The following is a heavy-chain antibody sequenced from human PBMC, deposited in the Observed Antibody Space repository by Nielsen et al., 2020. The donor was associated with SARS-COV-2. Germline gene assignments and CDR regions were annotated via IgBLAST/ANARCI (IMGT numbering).Heavy chain of an antibody. Sequence: SETLSLTCTVSGDSVSSHDWWTWVRQSPGKGLEWIGEVSHSGSTNYNPSLKSRVTLSMDKSKNQFSLRLTSVSAADTAVYFCARGDLVVVPSPLLGLGPIFYYFYLDVWGKGTSVIVSS. V-gene: IGHV4-4*02. D-gene: IGHD2-2*02. CDR2: VSHSGST. CDR1: GDSVSSHDW. CDR3: ARGDLVVVPSPLLGLGPIFYYFYLDV. J-gene: IGHJ6*03.